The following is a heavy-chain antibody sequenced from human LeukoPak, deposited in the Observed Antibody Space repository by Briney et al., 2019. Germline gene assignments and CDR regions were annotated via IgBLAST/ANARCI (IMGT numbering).Heavy chain of an antibody. J-gene: IGHJ6*03. CDR3: ARVLQSIVGYYYYYMDV. V-gene: IGHV4-59*08. D-gene: IGHD5-24*01. CDR2: IYYSGST. CDR1: GGSISSYY. Sequence: SETLSLTCTVSGGSISSYYWSWIRQPPGKGLEWIGYIYYSGSTNYNPSLKSRVTISVDTSKNQFSLKLSSVTAADTAVYYCARVLQSIVGYYYYYMDVWGKGTTVTVSS.